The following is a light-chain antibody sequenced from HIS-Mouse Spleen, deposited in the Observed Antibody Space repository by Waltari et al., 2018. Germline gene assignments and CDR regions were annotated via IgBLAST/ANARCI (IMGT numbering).Light chain of an antibody. Sequence: QSALTQPASVSGSPGQSIPISCTGPSSAVGSYNLVSWYQQHPGKAPKLMIYEGSKRPSGVSNRFSGSKSGNTASLTISGLQAEDEADYYCCSYAGSSTVVFGGGTKLTVL. CDR3: CSYAGSSTVV. CDR2: EGS. CDR1: SSAVGSYNL. V-gene: IGLV2-23*01. J-gene: IGLJ2*01.